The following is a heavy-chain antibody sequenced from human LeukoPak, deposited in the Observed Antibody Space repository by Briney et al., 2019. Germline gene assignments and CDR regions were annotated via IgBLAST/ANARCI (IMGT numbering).Heavy chain of an antibody. Sequence: SGTLSLTCAVSGGSISSSNWWSWVRQPPGKGLEWIGEIYHSGSTNYNPSLKSRVTISVDKSKNQFSLKLSSATAADTAVYYCARGMGDSSSWYPFDYWGQGTLVTVSS. CDR1: GGSISSSNW. CDR2: IYHSGST. CDR3: ARGMGDSSSWYPFDY. V-gene: IGHV4-4*02. J-gene: IGHJ4*02. D-gene: IGHD6-13*01.